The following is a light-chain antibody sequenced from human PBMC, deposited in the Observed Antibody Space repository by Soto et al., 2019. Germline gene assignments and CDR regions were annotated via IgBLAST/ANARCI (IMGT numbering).Light chain of an antibody. J-gene: IGKJ5*01. V-gene: IGKV3-11*01. Sequence: EIVLTQSPVTLSLSPGERATLSCRASQSVSGYLAWYQQKPGQAPRLLIYDVSNRATGIPARFSGSGSGTDFTLTISSLEPEDFAIYYCQQYYDWPITFGQGTRLEI. CDR1: QSVSGY. CDR3: QQYYDWPIT. CDR2: DVS.